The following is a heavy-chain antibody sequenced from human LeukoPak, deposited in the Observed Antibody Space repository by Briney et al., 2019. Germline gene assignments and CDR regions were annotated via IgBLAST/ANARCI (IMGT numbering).Heavy chain of an antibody. V-gene: IGHV3-49*04. CDR1: GFTFGDYA. CDR3: TRWGYSGSYYS. J-gene: IGHJ4*02. Sequence: PGGSLRLSCTASGFTFGDYAMSWVRQAPGKGLEWVGFIRSKAYGGTTEYAASVKGRFTISRDDSKSIAYLQMNSLKTEDTAVYYCTRWGYSGSYYSWGQGTLVTVSS. CDR2: IRSKAYGGTT. D-gene: IGHD1-26*01.